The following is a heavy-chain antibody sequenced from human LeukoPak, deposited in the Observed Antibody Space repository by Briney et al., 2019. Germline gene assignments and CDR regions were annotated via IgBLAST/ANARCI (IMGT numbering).Heavy chain of an antibody. V-gene: IGHV4-4*07. J-gene: IGHJ6*03. CDR3: ARDWLASDYYYYYMDV. CDR1: GGSISSYY. CDR2: IYTSGST. D-gene: IGHD2-2*01. Sequence: PSETLSLTCTVSGGSISSYYWSWIRQPAGKGLEWIGRIYTSGSTNYNPSLKSRVTMSVDTSKNQFSLKLSSVTAADTAVYYCARDWLASDYYYYYMDVWGKGTTVTVSS.